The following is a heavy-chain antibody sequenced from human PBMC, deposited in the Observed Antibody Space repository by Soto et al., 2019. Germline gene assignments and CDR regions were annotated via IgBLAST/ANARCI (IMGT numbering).Heavy chain of an antibody. Sequence: GGSLRLSCAASGFTFSSYAMSWVRQAPGKGLEWVSAISGSGGSTYYADSVKGRFTISRDNSKNTLYLQMNSLRAEDTAVYYCAKGLEQSGIAVDGLFDYWGQGTLVTVSS. CDR1: GFTFSSYA. V-gene: IGHV3-23*01. CDR2: ISGSGGST. CDR3: AKGLEQSGIAVDGLFDY. J-gene: IGHJ4*02. D-gene: IGHD6-19*01.